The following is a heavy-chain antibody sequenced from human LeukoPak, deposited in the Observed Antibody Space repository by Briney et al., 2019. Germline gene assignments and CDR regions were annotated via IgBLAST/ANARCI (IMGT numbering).Heavy chain of an antibody. D-gene: IGHD2-15*01. J-gene: IGHJ4*02. V-gene: IGHV1-8*01. Sequence: ASVKVSCKASGYTFTSYDISWVRQPTGQGLEWMGWMNPNSGNTGYAQKFQGRVTMTRNTSISTAYMELSSLRSEDTAVYYCARGPESYCSGGSCPLNFDYWGQGTLVTVSS. CDR2: MNPNSGNT. CDR1: GYTFTSYD. CDR3: ARGPESYCSGGSCPLNFDY.